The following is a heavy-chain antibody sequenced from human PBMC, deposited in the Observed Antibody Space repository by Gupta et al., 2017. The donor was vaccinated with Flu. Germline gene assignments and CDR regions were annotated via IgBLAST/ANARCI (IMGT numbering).Heavy chain of an antibody. Sequence: SLVRMAPGKGLEWVANINRDGSEKNYVDLAKGRFTISRDNAKDSLFLYMTSLRAEDTAVYYCARYGFSFGLDLWGQGTTVTVSS. J-gene: IGHJ6*02. V-gene: IGHV3-7*03. CDR2: INRDGSEK. D-gene: IGHD3-10*01. CDR3: ARYGFSFGLDL.